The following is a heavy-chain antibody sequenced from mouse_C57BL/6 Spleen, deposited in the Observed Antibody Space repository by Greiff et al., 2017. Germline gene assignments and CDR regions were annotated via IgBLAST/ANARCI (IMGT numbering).Heavy chain of an antibody. CDR2: IYPSDSET. V-gene: IGHV1-61*01. CDR3: ARSSYDRAWFAY. J-gene: IGHJ3*01. Sequence: QVQLQQPGAELVRPGSSVKLSCKASGYTFTSYWMDWVKQRPGQGLEWIGNIYPSDSETHYNQKFKDKATLTVAKSSSTAYMQLSSLTSEDSAVYYCARSSYDRAWFAYWGQGTLVTVSA. CDR1: GYTFTSYW. D-gene: IGHD2-3*01.